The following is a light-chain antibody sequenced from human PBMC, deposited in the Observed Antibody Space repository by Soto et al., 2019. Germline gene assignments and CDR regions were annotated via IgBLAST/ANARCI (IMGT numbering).Light chain of an antibody. CDR2: EVN. J-gene: IGLJ1*01. V-gene: IGLV2-14*01. CDR3: ISYTGSSALV. CDR1: SSDVGSYKY. Sequence: QSVLTQPASVSGSPGQSITISCTGTSSDVGSYKYVSWYQQHPGKAPKLLVYEVNYRPSGVSDRFSGSKSGNTASLTISGLQAEDEADYYCISYTGSSALVFGTGTKLTVL.